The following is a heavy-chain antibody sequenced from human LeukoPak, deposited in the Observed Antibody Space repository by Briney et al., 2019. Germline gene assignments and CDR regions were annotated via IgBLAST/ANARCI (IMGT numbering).Heavy chain of an antibody. Sequence: PSETLSLTCTVSGGSISSSSHYWGWIRQPPGKELQWIASVYYSGRTNYSPSLKSRVTISVDTSEKQFSLQLNSVTAADTAVYYCARQGSAYYFDFWGQGLLVTVSS. D-gene: IGHD2-15*01. CDR2: VYYSGRT. CDR1: GGSISSSSHY. J-gene: IGHJ4*02. CDR3: ARQGSAYYFDF. V-gene: IGHV4-39*01.